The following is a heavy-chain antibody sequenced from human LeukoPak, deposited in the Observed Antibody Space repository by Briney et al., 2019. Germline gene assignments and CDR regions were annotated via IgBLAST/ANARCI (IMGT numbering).Heavy chain of an antibody. CDR2: INPNSGGT. CDR1: GYTFTGYY. V-gene: IGHV1-2*02. CDR3: VRVVPAATFDY. D-gene: IGHD2-2*01. J-gene: IGHJ4*02. Sequence: ASVKVSCKASGYTFTGYYMDWVRQAPGQGLEWMGWINPNSGGTNYAQKFQGRVTMTRDTSISTAYMELSRLRSDDTAVYYCVRVVPAATFDYWGQGTLVTVSS.